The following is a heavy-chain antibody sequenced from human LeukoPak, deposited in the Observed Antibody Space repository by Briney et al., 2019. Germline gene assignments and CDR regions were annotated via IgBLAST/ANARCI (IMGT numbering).Heavy chain of an antibody. CDR2: ISNSGGST. CDR3: AKLGVSELSFNFDY. J-gene: IGHJ4*02. D-gene: IGHD3-16*02. Sequence: GGSLRLSCAASAFTFSSYTMSWVRQAPGKGLEWVSAISNSGGSTYYADSVKGRFTISRDNSKNTLYLQMNSLRAEDTAVYYCAKLGVSELSFNFDYWGQGTLVTVSS. V-gene: IGHV3-23*01. CDR1: AFTFSSYT.